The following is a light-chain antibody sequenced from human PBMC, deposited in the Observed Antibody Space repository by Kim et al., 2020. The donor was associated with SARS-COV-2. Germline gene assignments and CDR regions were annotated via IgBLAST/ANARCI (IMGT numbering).Light chain of an antibody. J-gene: IGKJ3*01. CDR2: TAS. CDR1: HGIGSY. CDR3: QQANNFPFT. V-gene: IGKV1-12*02. Sequence: DIQMTQSPSSVSASVGDRVTITCRASHGIGSYLAWYQQKPGKAPKLLIYTASSLQSGVPSRFSVSGSGTDFTLTISSLHPEDFATYYCQQANNFPFTFGPGTKVDIK.